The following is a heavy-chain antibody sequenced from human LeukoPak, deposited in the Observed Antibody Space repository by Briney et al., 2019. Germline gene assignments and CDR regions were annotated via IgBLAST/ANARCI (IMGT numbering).Heavy chain of an antibody. J-gene: IGHJ4*02. V-gene: IGHV3-30-3*01. CDR3: AREPIAAALDY. CDR2: ISYDGSNK. D-gene: IGHD6-13*01. Sequence: RSGGSLRLSCAASGFTFSSYAMHWVRQAPGKGLEWVAVISYDGSNKYYADSVKGRFTISRDNSKNTLYLQMNSLRAEDTAVYYCAREPIAAALDYWGQGTLVTVPS. CDR1: GFTFSSYA.